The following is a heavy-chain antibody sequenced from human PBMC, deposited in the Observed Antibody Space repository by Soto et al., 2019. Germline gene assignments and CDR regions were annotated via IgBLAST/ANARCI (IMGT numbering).Heavy chain of an antibody. CDR3: ARDRWGGGRDMDV. CDR1: GFTFSTYW. V-gene: IGHV3-74*01. Sequence: EVQLVESGGGLVQPGGSLRLSCAASGFTFSTYWIHWVRHAPGKGLVWVSRINSDGSSTNYADSVKGRFTISRDNANNTLFLQMNSLRAEDTAVYYCARDRWGGGRDMDVWGQGTTVTVSS. CDR2: INSDGSST. D-gene: IGHD3-10*01. J-gene: IGHJ6*02.